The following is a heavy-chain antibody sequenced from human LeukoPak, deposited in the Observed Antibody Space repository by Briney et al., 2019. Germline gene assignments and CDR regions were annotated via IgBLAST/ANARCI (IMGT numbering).Heavy chain of an antibody. V-gene: IGHV3-23*01. CDR2: ISDSGSST. D-gene: IGHD4-17*01. Sequence: PGGSLRLSCAASGFSVSSKYMSWVRQAPGKGLEWVSAISDSGSSTYYSDSVKGRFTISRDNSKNTLYLQMNSLRAEDTAVYYCAKGGYGDPRGYFQHWGQGTLVTVSS. J-gene: IGHJ1*01. CDR3: AKGGYGDPRGYFQH. CDR1: GFSVSSKY.